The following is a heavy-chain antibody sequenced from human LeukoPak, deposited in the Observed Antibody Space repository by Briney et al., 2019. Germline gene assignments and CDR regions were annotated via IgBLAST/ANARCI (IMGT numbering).Heavy chain of an antibody. CDR3: ARDPSGNGVNFDY. CDR1: GGSFSGYY. D-gene: IGHD3-10*01. V-gene: IGHV4-34*01. Sequence: SETLSLTCAVYGGSFSGYYWSWIRQPPGKGLEWVGEIYHSGSTNYRPSLKSRVTISLDNSKNQFSLRLTSVTAADTAVYYCARDPSGNGVNFDYWGQGTLVTVSS. CDR2: IYHSGST. J-gene: IGHJ4*02.